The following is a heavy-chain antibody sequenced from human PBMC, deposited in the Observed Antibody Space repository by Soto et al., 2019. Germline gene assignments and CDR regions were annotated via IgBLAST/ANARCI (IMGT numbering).Heavy chain of an antibody. Sequence: EVQLVESGGDLVKPGGSLRLSCAASDFTFSNAWMNWVRQAPGKGLEWVGRIKSKIDGGATDYAAPVKGRFTISRAELNNTVALQVDSLNTDETGVYYSSAGGVSGGRWWYGGLDVWGRGITVPV. D-gene: IGHD2-15*01. V-gene: IGHV3-15*07. CDR3: SAGGVSGGRWWYGGLDV. J-gene: IGHJ6*01. CDR1: DFTFSNAW. CDR2: IKSKIDGGAT.